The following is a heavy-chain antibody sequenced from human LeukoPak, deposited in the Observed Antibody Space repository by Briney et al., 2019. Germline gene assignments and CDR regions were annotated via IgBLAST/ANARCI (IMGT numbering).Heavy chain of an antibody. V-gene: IGHV3-48*03. CDR1: GFTFSSYE. CDR2: ISSSGSTI. CDR3: ARALRIYYYFDY. D-gene: IGHD1-26*01. Sequence: GGSLRLSCAASGFTFSSYEMNWVRQAPGKGLEWVSYISSSGSTIYYADSVKGRFTISRDNAKNSLYLQMNSLRAEDTAVYYCARALRIYYYFDYWGQGTLVTVSS. J-gene: IGHJ4*02.